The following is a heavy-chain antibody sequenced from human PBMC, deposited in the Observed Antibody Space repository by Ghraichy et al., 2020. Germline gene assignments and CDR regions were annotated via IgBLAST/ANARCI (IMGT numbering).Heavy chain of an antibody. CDR2: ISSSSSYI. CDR1: GFTFSSYS. CDR3: ARSWVYYYYYGMDV. J-gene: IGHJ6*02. Sequence: GESLNISCAASGFTFSSYSMNWVRQAPGKGLEWVSSISSSSSYIYYADSVKGRFTISRDNAKNSLYLQMNSLRAEDTAVYYCARSWVYYYYYGMDVWGQGTTVTVSS. V-gene: IGHV3-21*01.